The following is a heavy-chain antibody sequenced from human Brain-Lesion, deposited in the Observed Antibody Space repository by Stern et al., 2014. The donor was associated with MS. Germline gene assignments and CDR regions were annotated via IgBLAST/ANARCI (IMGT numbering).Heavy chain of an antibody. CDR1: GGSISSGGYY. D-gene: IGHD2-8*01. J-gene: IGHJ5*02. V-gene: IGHV4-31*03. CDR2: IHYSGST. Sequence: VQLEESGPGLVKPSQTLSLPCTVSGGSISSGGYYWSWIRQHPGKGLEWIGYIHYSGSTYYNSALKSRVTISRDTSKNQFSLNLNSVTAADTAVYYCARVGVYVQTGWFDPWGQGALVTVSS. CDR3: ARVGVYVQTGWFDP.